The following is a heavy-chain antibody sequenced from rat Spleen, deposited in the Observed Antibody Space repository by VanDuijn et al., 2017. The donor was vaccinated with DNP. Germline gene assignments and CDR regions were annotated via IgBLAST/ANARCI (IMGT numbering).Heavy chain of an antibody. D-gene: IGHD1-12*03. CDR1: GFTFSNYY. CDR3: ITWGWLLGLDA. Sequence: EVQLVESGGGLVQPGRSMKLSCAASGFTFSNYYMAWVRQAPTKGLEWVASISPSGGSTYYRDSVKGRFSISRDNAKNSLYLEMDSLRSEDTATYYCITWGWLLGLDAWGQGTSVTVSS. J-gene: IGHJ4*01. CDR2: ISPSGGST. V-gene: IGHV5-27*01.